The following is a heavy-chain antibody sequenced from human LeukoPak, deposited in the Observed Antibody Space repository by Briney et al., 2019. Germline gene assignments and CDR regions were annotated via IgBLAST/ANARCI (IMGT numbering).Heavy chain of an antibody. Sequence: GGSLRLSCAASGFTFSSYAMSWVRQAPGKGLEWVSAISGSGGSTYYADSVKGRSTISRDNSKNTLYLQMNSLRAEDTAVYYCAHSPDTGYSSSWYFDYWGQGTLVTVSS. D-gene: IGHD6-13*01. J-gene: IGHJ4*02. V-gene: IGHV3-23*01. CDR2: ISGSGGST. CDR1: GFTFSSYA. CDR3: AHSPDTGYSSSWYFDY.